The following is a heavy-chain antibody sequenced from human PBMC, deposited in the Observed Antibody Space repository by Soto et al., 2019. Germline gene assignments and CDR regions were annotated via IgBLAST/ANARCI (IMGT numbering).Heavy chain of an antibody. CDR1: GGSMSRGDYY. J-gene: IGHJ6*02. Sequence: PSETLSLTCTVSGGSMSRGDYYWSWIRQPPGKGLEWIGFIYHTGSTYYSPSLKSRVAISVDTSKNQFSLKLSSVTAADTAVYYCARLGAAYDSSGNKYYYYGMDVWGQGTTVTVS. CDR2: IYHTGST. V-gene: IGHV4-30-4*01. D-gene: IGHD3-22*01. CDR3: ARLGAAYDSSGNKYYYYGMDV.